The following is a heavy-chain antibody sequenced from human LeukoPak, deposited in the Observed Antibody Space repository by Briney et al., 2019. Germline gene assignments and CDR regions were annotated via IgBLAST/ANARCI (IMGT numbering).Heavy chain of an antibody. CDR2: IGSSRSTI. CDR1: GFSFSSYS. V-gene: IGHV3-48*02. CDR3: ARDRIAAIHPFDY. Sequence: GGSLRLSCAASGFSFSSYSINWVRQATGKGLVWVSYIGSSRSTIYYADSVKGRFTISRDNGKNSLYLQMNSLRDEDTAVYYCARDRIAAIHPFDYWGQGTLVTVSS. J-gene: IGHJ4*02. D-gene: IGHD2-15*01.